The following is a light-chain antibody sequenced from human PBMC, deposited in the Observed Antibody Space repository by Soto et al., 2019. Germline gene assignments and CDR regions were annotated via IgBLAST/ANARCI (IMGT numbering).Light chain of an antibody. Sequence: QSALTQPPSASGSPGQSVTISCTGTSSDVGGYNYVSWYQQHPGKAPKLMIYEVSKRPSGVPDRFSCSKSGNTASLTVSGLQAEDEADYYCSSYEGSNNPVFGGGTKLTVL. CDR2: EVS. CDR3: SSYEGSNNPV. CDR1: SSDVGGYNY. V-gene: IGLV2-8*01. J-gene: IGLJ2*01.